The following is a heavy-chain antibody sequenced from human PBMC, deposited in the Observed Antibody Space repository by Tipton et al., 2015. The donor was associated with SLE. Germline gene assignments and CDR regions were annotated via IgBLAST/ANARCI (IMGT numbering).Heavy chain of an antibody. D-gene: IGHD6-19*01. J-gene: IGHJ6*02. Sequence: TLSLTCTVSGGSISSYYWSWIRQPARKGLEWIGRIYTSGSTNYNPSLKSRVTMSVDTSKNQFSLKLSSVTAADTAVYYCASGIAVAGTQENGMDAWGQGTTVTVSS. CDR1: GGSISSYY. CDR2: IYTSGST. CDR3: ASGIAVAGTQENGMDA. V-gene: IGHV4-4*07.